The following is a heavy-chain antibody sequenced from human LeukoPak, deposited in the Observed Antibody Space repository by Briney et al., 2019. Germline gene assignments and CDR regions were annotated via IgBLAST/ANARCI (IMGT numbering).Heavy chain of an antibody. CDR1: GFTFSSYA. V-gene: IGHV3-23*01. CDR2: ISGSGGSA. J-gene: IGHJ4*02. CDR3: AKGYCSGGSCQSYFDY. D-gene: IGHD2-15*01. Sequence: GGSLRLSCAASGFTFSSYAMSWVRQAPGKGLEWVSAISGSGGSAYYADSVKGRFTISRDNSKNTLYLQMNSLRAEDTAVYYCAKGYCSGGSCQSYFDYWGQGTLVTVSS.